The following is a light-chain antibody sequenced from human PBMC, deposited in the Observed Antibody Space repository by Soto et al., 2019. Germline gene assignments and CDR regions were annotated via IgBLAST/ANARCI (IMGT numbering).Light chain of an antibody. J-gene: IGKJ1*01. CDR2: GAS. CDR1: QSVSSN. CDR3: QQYNSWPPWT. Sequence: EIVMTQSPATLSVSPGERATLSCRASQSVSSNLAWYQQKPGQAPRLLIYGASTRGTGIPARFSGSRSGTVVTLTISGLQSEDFAVYYCQQYNSWPPWTFGQGTKVEIK. V-gene: IGKV3-15*01.